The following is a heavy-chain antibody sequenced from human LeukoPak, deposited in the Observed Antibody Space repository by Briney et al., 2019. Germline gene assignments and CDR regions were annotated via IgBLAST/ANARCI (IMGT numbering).Heavy chain of an antibody. CDR2: INGSGGST. CDR3: AKAQGWNYENWFDP. V-gene: IGHV3-23*01. Sequence: GGSLRLSCAASGFTFSSYAMSWVRQAPGKGLEWVSAINGSGGSTYYADSVKGRFTISRDNSKNTLYLQMNSLRAEETAVYYCAKAQGWNYENWFDPWGQGTLVTVSS. D-gene: IGHD1-7*01. J-gene: IGHJ5*02. CDR1: GFTFSSYA.